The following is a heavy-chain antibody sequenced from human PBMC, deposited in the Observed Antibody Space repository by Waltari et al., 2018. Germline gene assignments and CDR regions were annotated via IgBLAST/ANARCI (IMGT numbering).Heavy chain of an antibody. CDR2: TYPGDSDT. CDR1: GYSFTSYW. V-gene: IGHV5-51*03. J-gene: IGHJ5*02. Sequence: EVQLVQSGAEVKKPGESLKISCKGSGYSFTSYWIGWVRQMPGKGLEWMGITYPGDSDTRYSPSFQGQVTISADKSISTAYLQWSSLKASDTAMYYCARGFGRIAAASNWFDPWGQGTLVTVSS. CDR3: ARGFGRIAAASNWFDP. D-gene: IGHD6-13*01.